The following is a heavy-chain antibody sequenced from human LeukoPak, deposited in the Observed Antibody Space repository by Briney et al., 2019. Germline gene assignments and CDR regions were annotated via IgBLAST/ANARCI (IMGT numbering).Heavy chain of an antibody. V-gene: IGHV3-11*04. CDR3: ARTYYYGSGGYYY. D-gene: IGHD3-22*01. J-gene: IGHJ4*02. Sequence: GGSLRLSCAASGFTFSDYYMSWIRQAPGKGLEWVSYISSSGGTIDYADSVKGRLTISRDNAKNSLYLQMNSLRAEDTAVYYCARTYYYGSGGYYYWGQGTLVTVSS. CDR1: GFTFSDYY. CDR2: ISSSGGTI.